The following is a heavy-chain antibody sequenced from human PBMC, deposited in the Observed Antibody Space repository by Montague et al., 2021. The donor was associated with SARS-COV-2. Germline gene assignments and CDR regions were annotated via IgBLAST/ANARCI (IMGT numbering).Heavy chain of an antibody. V-gene: IGHV4-39*01. CDR3: ATLGNNYYASSCYGDV. D-gene: IGHD3-22*01. Sequence: SETLSLTCTVSGGSISGSSYYWSWIRQPPGKGREWVGSIYYSGSTYSNPSLKSRVTISVDTTKNPFSLKLSSVTAADTAVYYCATLGNNYYASSCYGDVWGQGTTVTVSS. J-gene: IGHJ6*02. CDR1: GGSISGSSYY. CDR2: IYYSGST.